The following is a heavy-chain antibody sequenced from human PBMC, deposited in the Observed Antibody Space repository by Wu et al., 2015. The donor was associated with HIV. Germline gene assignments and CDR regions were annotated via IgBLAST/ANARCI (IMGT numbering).Heavy chain of an antibody. D-gene: IGHD6-19*01. V-gene: IGHV1-69*05. CDR3: ATDGDYISGSVY. Sequence: QVRLVQSGAEVKKPGSSVKVSCKASGGTFSNSAISWVRQAPGQGPEWMGGIIPVFGTANYAQNFQDRVTITSDESTSTTYMELSSLRPEDAAVYYCATDGDYISGSVYWGQGTLVTVS. CDR2: IIPVFGTA. CDR1: GGTFSNSA. J-gene: IGHJ4*02.